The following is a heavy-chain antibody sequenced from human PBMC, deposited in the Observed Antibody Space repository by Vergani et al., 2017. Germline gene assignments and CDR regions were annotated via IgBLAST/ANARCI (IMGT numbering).Heavy chain of an antibody. CDR2: INPSDSST. CDR1: GYTFTSYY. J-gene: IGHJ5*02. V-gene: IGHV1-46*03. D-gene: IGHD6-13*01. Sequence: QVQLVQSGAEVERPGASVKVSCKASGYTFTSYYIHWVRQAPGQGLEWMGVINPSDSSTNYAQKFQGRVTMTRDTSTSTVYMGLSSLRSEDTAVYFCTKTPRSSSNWYADNWFDPWGHGTLVTVSS. CDR3: TKTPRSSSNWYADNWFDP.